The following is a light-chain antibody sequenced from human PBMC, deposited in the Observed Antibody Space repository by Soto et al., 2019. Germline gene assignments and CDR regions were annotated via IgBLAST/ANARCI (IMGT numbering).Light chain of an antibody. CDR2: WAS. V-gene: IGKV4-1*01. J-gene: IGKJ1*01. CDR1: QSIFYISNNKNY. Sequence: DIVMTQSPDSLAVSLGERATINCKSSQSIFYISNNKNYLAWYQQKPGQPPKLLIYWASTRASGVPDRFSGSRSGTDFTLTISSLQAEDVAVYYCQQYYSTPWTFGQGTKVDIK. CDR3: QQYYSTPWT.